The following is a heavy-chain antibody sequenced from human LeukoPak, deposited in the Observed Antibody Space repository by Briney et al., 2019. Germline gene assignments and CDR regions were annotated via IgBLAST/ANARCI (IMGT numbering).Heavy chain of an antibody. D-gene: IGHD2-8*01. J-gene: IGHJ6*02. CDR1: GTSISSSSYY. V-gene: IGHV4-39*07. CDR2: IYYSGST. CDR3: ARGNIPRYCTNGVCYPPFGMDV. Sequence: NPSETLSLTCTVSGTSISSSSYYWGWIRQPPGKGLEWIGSIYYSGSTYYKPSLKSRVTISVDTSKNQFSLKLSSVTAADTAVYYCARGNIPRYCTNGVCYPPFGMDVWGQGTTVTVSS.